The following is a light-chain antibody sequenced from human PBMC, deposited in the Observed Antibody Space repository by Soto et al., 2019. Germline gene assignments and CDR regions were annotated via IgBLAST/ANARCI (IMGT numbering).Light chain of an antibody. CDR1: QSVSSK. V-gene: IGKV3-15*01. J-gene: IGKJ2*01. Sequence: EIVMTQSPATLSVSPGEGATLSCRASQSVSSKLAWYQQKPGQAPRLLIYGASTRATGIPARFSGSGSGTEFTLTISSLQSEDVAVYYCQQYSNWPPYTFGQGTKVDIK. CDR2: GAS. CDR3: QQYSNWPPYT.